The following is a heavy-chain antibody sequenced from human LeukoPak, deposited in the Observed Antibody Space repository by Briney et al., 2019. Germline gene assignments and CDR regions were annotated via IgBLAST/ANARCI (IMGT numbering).Heavy chain of an antibody. Sequence: ASVKVSCKASGYTITGYYMHWVRQAPGQGLEWMGWINPNSGGTNYAQKFQGRVTMTRDTSISTAYMELSRLRSDDTAVYYCARVFTERGYFDYWGQGTLVTVSS. V-gene: IGHV1-2*02. CDR2: INPNSGGT. CDR1: GYTITGYY. J-gene: IGHJ4*02. CDR3: ARVFTERGYFDY.